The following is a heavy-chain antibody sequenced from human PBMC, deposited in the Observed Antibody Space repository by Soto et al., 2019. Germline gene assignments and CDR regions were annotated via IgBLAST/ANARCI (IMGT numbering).Heavy chain of an antibody. CDR1: GFTFSSYA. V-gene: IGHV3-23*01. CDR3: ARYPKPGMATIIELGYFDY. CDR2: ISGSGGST. D-gene: IGHD5-12*01. J-gene: IGHJ4*02. Sequence: EVQLLESGGGLVQPGGSLRLSCAASGFTFSSYAMSWVRQAPGKGLEWVSAISGSGGSTYYADSVKGRFTISRDNSKNTLYLQMNSLRDEDTAVYYCARYPKPGMATIIELGYFDYWGQGTLVTVSS.